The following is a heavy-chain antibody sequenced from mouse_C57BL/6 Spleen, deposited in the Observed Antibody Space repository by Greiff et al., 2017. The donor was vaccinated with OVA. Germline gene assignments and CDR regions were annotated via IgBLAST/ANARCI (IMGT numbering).Heavy chain of an antibody. CDR2: INPKIVGP. D-gene: IGHD1-1*01. CDR1: GYPFTDST. CDR3: AREEDYGLDY. V-gene: IGHV1-22*01. Sequence: EVQLQESGPELVKPGASGRMSCKASGYPFTDSTITWVKQSNGKSLEWIGYINPKIVGPSYNQKFKGKATVTVNKSSSTAYMELRSLTSEDSAVYYCAREEDYGLDYWGQGTTLTVSS. J-gene: IGHJ2*01.